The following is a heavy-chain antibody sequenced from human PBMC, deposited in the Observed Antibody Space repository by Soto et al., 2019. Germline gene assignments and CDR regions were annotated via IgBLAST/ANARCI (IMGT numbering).Heavy chain of an antibody. V-gene: IGHV1-69*13. CDR3: ARVRCFNGLCHTADYGMDV. CDR1: GDVFRSYG. D-gene: IGHD2-8*01. J-gene: IGHJ6*02. CDR2: IIPISGTT. Sequence: SVKVSCKASGDVFRSYGINWVRQAPGQGLEWMGGIIPISGTTNYAQKFQGGVAITADESTDTVYMELSRLRSEDTAVYFCARVRCFNGLCHTADYGMDVWGQGTTVTVSS.